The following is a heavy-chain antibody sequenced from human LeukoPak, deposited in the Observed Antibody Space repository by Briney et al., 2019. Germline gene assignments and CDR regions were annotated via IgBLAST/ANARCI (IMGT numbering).Heavy chain of an antibody. J-gene: IGHJ4*02. CDR1: GFTFNSYA. CDR2: IFGRGGSA. V-gene: IGHV3-23*01. D-gene: IGHD6-19*01. Sequence: GGSLRLSCAASGFTFNSYAMYWLRQAPGKGLEWVSGIFGRGGSAHYADSVKGRFAISRDNSKNRVYLQMNSLRAEDTAVYYCAKTATGYSSGHYPGWPVDYWGQGTLVTVS. CDR3: AKTATGYSSGHYPGWPVDY.